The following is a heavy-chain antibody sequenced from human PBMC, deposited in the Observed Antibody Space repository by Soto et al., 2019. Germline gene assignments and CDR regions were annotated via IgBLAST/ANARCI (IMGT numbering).Heavy chain of an antibody. D-gene: IGHD6-13*01. V-gene: IGHV3-74*01. CDR2: INSDGSST. J-gene: IGHJ4*02. CDR1: GFTFSSYW. CDR3: AKDPYMYSSPVRRGISVDY. Sequence: PGGSLRLSCAASGFTFSSYWMHWVRQAPGKGLVWVSRINSDGSSTSYADSVKGRFTISRDNAKNTLYLQVNSLRAEDTAVYYCAKDPYMYSSPVRRGISVDYWGQGTLVTVSS.